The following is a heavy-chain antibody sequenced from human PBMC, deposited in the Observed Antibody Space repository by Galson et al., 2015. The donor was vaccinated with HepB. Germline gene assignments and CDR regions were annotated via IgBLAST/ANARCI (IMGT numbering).Heavy chain of an antibody. J-gene: IGHJ4*02. Sequence: SVKVSCKASGYKFTSYYMHWVRQAPGQGLEWMGIINPSGGSTDYAQKFRGRLTMTRDTSTSTVFMELISLRSEDTAVYHCARGVLLWDGPDYWGQGTLVTVSS. V-gene: IGHV1-46*01. CDR3: ARGVLLWDGPDY. CDR1: GYKFTSYY. CDR2: INPSGGST. D-gene: IGHD3-10*01.